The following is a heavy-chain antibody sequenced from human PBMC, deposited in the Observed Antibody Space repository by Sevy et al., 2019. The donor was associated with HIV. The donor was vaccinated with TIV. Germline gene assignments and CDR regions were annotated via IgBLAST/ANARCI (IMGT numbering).Heavy chain of an antibody. CDR1: GFTFSKYS. V-gene: IGHV3-23*01. D-gene: IGHD2-8*01. Sequence: GGSLRLSCAASGFTFSKYSMSWVRQPPGKGLEWVSTLSFGCGEINYADSVKGRFTIPSDNSKSSVYLQMNNLRPEDTAVYYCAREGCTKPHDYWGQGTLVTVSS. J-gene: IGHJ4*02. CDR3: AREGCTKPHDY. CDR2: LSFGCGEI.